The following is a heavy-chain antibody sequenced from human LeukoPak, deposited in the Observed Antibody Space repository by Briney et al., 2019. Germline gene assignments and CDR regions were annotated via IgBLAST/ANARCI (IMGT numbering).Heavy chain of an antibody. D-gene: IGHD6-13*01. CDR2: ISSSSSYI. J-gene: IGHJ4*02. CDR1: GFTFSSYS. V-gene: IGHV3-21*01. CDR3: ARAPGSSSSFDC. Sequence: GGSLRLSCAASGFTFSSYSMNWVRQAPGKGLEWVSSISSSSSYIYYADSVKGRFTISRDNAKNSLYLQMNSLRAEDTAVYYCARAPGSSSSFDCWGQGTLVTVSS.